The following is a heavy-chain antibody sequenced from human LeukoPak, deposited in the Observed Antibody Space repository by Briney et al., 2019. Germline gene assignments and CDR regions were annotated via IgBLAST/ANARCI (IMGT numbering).Heavy chain of an antibody. V-gene: IGHV1-18*01. Sequence: ASVKVSCKASGYTFTTYNINWVRQAPGQGLEWMGWISAYNGNTNYAQKLQGRVTMTTDTSTSTAYMELRSLRSDDTAVYYCARGLYLNWFDPWGQGTLVTVSS. J-gene: IGHJ5*02. CDR1: GYTFTTYN. D-gene: IGHD2-8*01. CDR3: ARGLYLNWFDP. CDR2: ISAYNGNT.